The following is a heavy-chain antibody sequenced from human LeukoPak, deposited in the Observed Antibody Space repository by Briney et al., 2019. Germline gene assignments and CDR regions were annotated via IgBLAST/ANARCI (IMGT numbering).Heavy chain of an antibody. V-gene: IGHV4-61*01. D-gene: IGHD5-18*01. Sequence: SETLSLTCTVYGCSVSSGRYYWSWIPQPPGKGLDWLGYIYYSGSTNYNPSLKSRVTISVDTSKNQFSLKLSSVTAADTAVYHCAREAMYSYGNNFDYWGQGTLVTVSS. CDR2: IYYSGST. CDR3: AREAMYSYGNNFDY. J-gene: IGHJ4*02. CDR1: GCSVSSGRYY.